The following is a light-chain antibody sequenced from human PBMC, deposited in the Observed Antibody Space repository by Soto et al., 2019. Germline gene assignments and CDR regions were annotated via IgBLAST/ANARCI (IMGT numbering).Light chain of an antibody. Sequence: EIVLTQSPGTLSLSPGERATLSCRASQSVSSTYLAWYQQKPGQAPRLLISGASSRATGIPDRFSGSGSRTDFTLTISRLEPEDFAVYYCQQYCGSPPITFGQGTRLHIK. CDR3: QQYCGSPPIT. CDR2: GAS. J-gene: IGKJ5*01. V-gene: IGKV3-20*01. CDR1: QSVSSTY.